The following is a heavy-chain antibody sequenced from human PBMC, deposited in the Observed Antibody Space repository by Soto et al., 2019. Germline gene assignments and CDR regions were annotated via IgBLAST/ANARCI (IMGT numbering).Heavy chain of an antibody. Sequence: QVQLQESGPGLVKPSETLSLTCTVSGGSISSYYWSWIRQPPGKGLEWIGYIYYSGSTNYNPSLRMRVTISVDTSKNQFSLKLSSVTAADTAVYYCARRYGGHFDYWGQGTLVTVSS. CDR1: GGSISSYY. D-gene: IGHD4-17*01. CDR2: IYYSGST. V-gene: IGHV4-59*08. CDR3: ARRYGGHFDY. J-gene: IGHJ4*02.